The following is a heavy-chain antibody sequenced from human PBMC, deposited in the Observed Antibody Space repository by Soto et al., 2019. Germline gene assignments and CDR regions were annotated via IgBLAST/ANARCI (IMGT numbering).Heavy chain of an antibody. V-gene: IGHV1-69*01. CDR3: ARGGKERFRGSGMDV. J-gene: IGHJ6*02. CDR2: IITFFGAA. CDR1: GGRFSTYA. Sequence: QVQLVQSGAEVRKPGSSVRVSCKASGGRFSTYAFNWVRQAPGQGLEWLGGIITFFGAAMYAQKFQGRVTITADEFTTTAYMELSGLRSEDTAVYYCARGGKERFRGSGMDVWGQGTTGTVSS. D-gene: IGHD1-1*01.